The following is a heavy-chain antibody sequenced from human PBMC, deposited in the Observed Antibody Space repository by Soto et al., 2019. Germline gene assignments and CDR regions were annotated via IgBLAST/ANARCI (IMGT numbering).Heavy chain of an antibody. CDR2: ISAYNGNK. J-gene: IGHJ4*02. D-gene: IGHD6-13*01. CDR1: GYTFTSHG. Sequence: ASVKVSCKASGYTFTSHGISWLRQAPGQGLEWMGWISAYNGNKKYAQKLQGRVTMTTDTSTSTAYMELRSLRSDDTAVYYCARDLGQQLVDYWGQGTLVTVSS. V-gene: IGHV1-18*01. CDR3: ARDLGQQLVDY.